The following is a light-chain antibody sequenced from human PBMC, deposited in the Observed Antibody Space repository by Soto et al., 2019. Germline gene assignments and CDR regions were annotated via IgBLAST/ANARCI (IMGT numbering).Light chain of an antibody. CDR1: QSVSSSY. J-gene: IGKJ5*01. V-gene: IGKV3-20*01. Sequence: EIVMTHSPATLSVSPGERATLSCRASQSVSSSYLAWYQQKPGQAPGLLIHGASTRATGIPARFSGSGSGTDFTLTISRLEAEDFAVYYCQQYGSSPPITSGQGTRLENK. CDR2: GAS. CDR3: QQYGSSPPIT.